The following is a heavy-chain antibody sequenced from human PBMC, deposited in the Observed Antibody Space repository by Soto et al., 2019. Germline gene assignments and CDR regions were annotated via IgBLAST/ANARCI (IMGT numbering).Heavy chain of an antibody. CDR1: GGSITSYY. V-gene: IGHV4-59*01. Sequence: ETLSLTCTVSGGSITSYYWSWVRQPPGKGLEWIGYIYYSGNTNYNPSLKSRVTISVDTSKNQFSLKLTSVTAADTAVYFCARGGETYYDFWSGFSPIDYWGQGALVTVSS. CDR2: IYYSGNT. J-gene: IGHJ4*02. D-gene: IGHD3-3*01. CDR3: ARGGETYYDFWSGFSPIDY.